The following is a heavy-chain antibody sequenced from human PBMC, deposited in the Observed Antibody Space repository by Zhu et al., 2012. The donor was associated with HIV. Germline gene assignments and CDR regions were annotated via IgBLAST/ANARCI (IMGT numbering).Heavy chain of an antibody. D-gene: IGHD6-13*01. J-gene: IGHJ4*02. CDR2: ISESGNT. CDR3: ARERSGSSSWYGVFYFDS. V-gene: IGHV4-34*01. Sequence: QVQLQQWGAGRLKPSETLSLTCAVYGGSFKGYYWSWIRQTPGKGLEWIGEISESGNTNYNPSLKSRVIMSADTSKNQFSLNMISVTAADTALYYCARERSGSSSWYGVFYFDSWGQGNRGHRLL. CDR1: GGSFKGYY.